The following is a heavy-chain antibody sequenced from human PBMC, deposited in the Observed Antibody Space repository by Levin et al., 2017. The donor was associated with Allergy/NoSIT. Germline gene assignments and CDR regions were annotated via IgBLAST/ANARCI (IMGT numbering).Heavy chain of an antibody. CDR3: ARDQLLWFGEPKAYYYYGMDV. V-gene: IGHV1-2*04. CDR1: GYTFTGYY. D-gene: IGHD3-10*01. J-gene: IGHJ6*02. Sequence: GESLKISCKASGYTFTGYYMHWVRQAPGQGLEWMGWINPNSGGTNYAQKFQGWVTMTRDTSISTAYMELSRLRSVDTAVYHCARDQLLWFGEPKAYYYYGMDVWGQGTTVTVSS. CDR2: INPNSGGT.